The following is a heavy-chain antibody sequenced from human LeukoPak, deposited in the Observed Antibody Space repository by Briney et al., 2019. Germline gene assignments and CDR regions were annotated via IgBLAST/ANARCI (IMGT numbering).Heavy chain of an antibody. CDR3: ATVGIAAAGTGYYYYMDV. V-gene: IGHV1-18*01. D-gene: IGHD6-13*01. CDR1: GYTFTSYV. Sequence: ASVKVSCKASGYTFTSYVISWVRQAPGQGLEWMGWISAYNGNTNYAQKLQGRVTMTTDTSTSTAYMELRSLRSDDTAVYYCATVGIAAAGTGYYYYMDVWGKGTTVTVSS. CDR2: ISAYNGNT. J-gene: IGHJ6*03.